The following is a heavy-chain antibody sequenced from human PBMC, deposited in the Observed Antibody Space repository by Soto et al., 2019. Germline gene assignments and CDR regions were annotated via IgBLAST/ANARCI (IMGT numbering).Heavy chain of an antibody. CDR3: TRLADCSSTSCYTLHYCYGMDV. D-gene: IGHD2-2*02. CDR2: IRSKANSYAT. Sequence: EVQLVESGGGLVQPGGSLKLSCAASGFTFSGSAMHWVRQASGKGLEWVGRIRSKANSYATAYAASVKGRFTISRDDSKNTAYLQMNSLKTEDTAVYYCTRLADCSSTSCYTLHYCYGMDVWGQGTTVTVSS. J-gene: IGHJ6*02. V-gene: IGHV3-73*02. CDR1: GFTFSGSA.